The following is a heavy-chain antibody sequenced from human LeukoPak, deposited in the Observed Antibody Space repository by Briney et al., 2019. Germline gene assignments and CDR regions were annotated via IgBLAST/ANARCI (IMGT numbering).Heavy chain of an antibody. CDR3: ARDRNYYASGSTDY. CDR1: GFTVDNYA. V-gene: IGHV3-9*01. J-gene: IGHJ4*01. Sequence: PGGSLRLSSAASGFTVDNYAMHWVRQAPGKGLEWVSGLSWDSASLAYADSVKGRFTISRDNAKNSLYLQMNSLRSEDTAFYYCARDRNYYASGSTDYWGHGILVTVSS. CDR2: LSWDSASL. D-gene: IGHD3-10*01.